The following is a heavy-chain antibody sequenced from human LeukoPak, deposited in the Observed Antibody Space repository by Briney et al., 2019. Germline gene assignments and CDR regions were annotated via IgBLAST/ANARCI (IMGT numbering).Heavy chain of an antibody. J-gene: IGHJ5*02. CDR3: ARRDCDSIKCRGSNWFDP. Sequence: LSLTCTVSGGSISSSSYYWGWIRQAPGKGLEWVSYISNRGTTIYYADSVKGRFTISRDNAKNSLYLQMNSLRAEDTAVYYCARRDCDSIKCRGSNWFDPWGQGTLVSVSA. V-gene: IGHV3-11*04. CDR1: GGSISSSS. CDR2: ISNRGTTI. D-gene: IGHD3-22*01.